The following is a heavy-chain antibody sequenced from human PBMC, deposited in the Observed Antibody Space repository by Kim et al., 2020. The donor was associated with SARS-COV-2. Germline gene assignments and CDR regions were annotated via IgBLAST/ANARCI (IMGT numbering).Heavy chain of an antibody. Sequence: LKSRVTISVDPSKNQFSLKLSSVTAADTAVYYCARGPSVYYYYYYGMDVWGQGTTVTVSS. V-gene: IGHV4-34*01. CDR3: ARGPSVYYYYYYGMDV. J-gene: IGHJ6*02.